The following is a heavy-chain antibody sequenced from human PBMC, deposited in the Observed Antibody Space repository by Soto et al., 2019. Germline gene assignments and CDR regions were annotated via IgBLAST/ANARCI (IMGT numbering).Heavy chain of an antibody. CDR1: GFTFSRYA. J-gene: IGHJ6*02. D-gene: IGHD4-17*01. CDR2: IGDRGTTT. CDR3: AKDRLGDYYYYGMDV. Sequence: EVQLLQSGGGLVQPGGSLRLSCVGSGFTFSRYAMIWVRQTPGKGLEWVSGIGDRGTTTYYADSVKGRFTISRDNSGNTLFLQMISLRAEDTVVYYCAKDRLGDYYYYGMDVWGQGTTVTVS. V-gene: IGHV3-23*01.